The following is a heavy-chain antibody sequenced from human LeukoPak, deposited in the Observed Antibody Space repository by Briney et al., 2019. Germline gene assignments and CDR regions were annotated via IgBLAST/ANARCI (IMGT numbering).Heavy chain of an antibody. J-gene: IGHJ4*02. D-gene: IGHD3-22*01. CDR2: ISSSSSYI. V-gene: IGHV3-21*01. Sequence: GGSLRLSCAASGFTFSSYSMTWVRQAPGKGLEWVSSISSSSSYIYYADSVKGRFTISRDNAKNSLYLQMNSLRAEDTAVYYCARDYYDSSGQHYFDYWGQGTLVTVSS. CDR1: GFTFSSYS. CDR3: ARDYYDSSGQHYFDY.